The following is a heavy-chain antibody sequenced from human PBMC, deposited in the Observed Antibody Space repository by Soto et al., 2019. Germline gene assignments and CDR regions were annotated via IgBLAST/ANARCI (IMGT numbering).Heavy chain of an antibody. J-gene: IGHJ4*01. D-gene: IGHD3-22*01. CDR3: AKSYDSSGYYCLDF. CDR2: INIGGSS. CDR1: GFTFSSYA. V-gene: IGHV3-23*01. Sequence: GGSLRLSCAASGFTFSSYAMSWVRQAPGRGLEWVSSINIGGSSYYADSVKGRFTISRDNSKNTLYLRMNSLRAEDAAIYYCAKSYDSSGYYCLDFWGHGTQVTVSS.